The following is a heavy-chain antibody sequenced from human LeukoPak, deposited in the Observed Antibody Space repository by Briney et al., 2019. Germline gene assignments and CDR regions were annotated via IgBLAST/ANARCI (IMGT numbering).Heavy chain of an antibody. CDR2: VYYTGST. CDR1: GGSISGYC. CDR3: ARDQVECTGGTCQSRVGFDF. V-gene: IGHV4-59*01. Sequence: SETLSLTCTVSGGSISGYCWNWIRQSPGKGLEWIGYVYYTGSTSYNPSLKSRVIISVDTSKNQFSLNLSSVTAADTAVYYCARDQVECTGGTCQSRVGFDFWGQGTLVTVSS. J-gene: IGHJ4*02. D-gene: IGHD2-8*02.